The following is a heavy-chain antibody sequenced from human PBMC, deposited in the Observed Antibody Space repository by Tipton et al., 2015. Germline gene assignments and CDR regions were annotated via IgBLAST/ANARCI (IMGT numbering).Heavy chain of an antibody. J-gene: IGHJ4*02. Sequence: TLSLTCTVSGGSVTSGSYYWSWIRQPPGKGLEWIGYISYTDGAHYNPALKSRVTISVDTSKNQFSLTLNSVAADDTAMYYCAREGRGGNFNWWGQGTLVTVSS. V-gene: IGHV4-61*01. CDR2: ISYTDGA. D-gene: IGHD4-23*01. CDR3: AREGRGGNFNW. CDR1: GGSVTSGSYY.